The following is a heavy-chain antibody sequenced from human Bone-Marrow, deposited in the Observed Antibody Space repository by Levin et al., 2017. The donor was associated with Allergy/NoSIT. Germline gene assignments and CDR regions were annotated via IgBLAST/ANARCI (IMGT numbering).Heavy chain of an antibody. V-gene: IGHV3-33*01. CDR2: IWYDGSNK. J-gene: IGHJ3*02. Sequence: GGSLRLSCAASGFTFSSYGMHWVRQAPGKGLEWVAVIWYDGSNKYYADSVKGRFTISRDNSKNTLYLQMNSLRAEDTAVYYCAREIRKGPRGAFDIWGQGTMVTVSS. CDR1: GFTFSSYG. CDR3: AREIRKGPRGAFDI.